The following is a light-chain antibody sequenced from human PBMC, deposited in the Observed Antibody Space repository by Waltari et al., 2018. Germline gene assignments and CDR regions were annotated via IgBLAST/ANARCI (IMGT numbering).Light chain of an antibody. V-gene: IGLV1-44*01. CDR1: SSNIGRTT. CDR3: AAWDDSLNGVG. J-gene: IGLJ2*01. Sequence: QYVLTQPPSASGTPGQRVAISCSGSSSNIGRTTVNWYQQLPGTAPKLLIYFNAQRPSGVPDRFSGSKSGTSASLAISGLRSEDEADYYCAAWDDSLNGVGFGGGTKLTVL. CDR2: FNA.